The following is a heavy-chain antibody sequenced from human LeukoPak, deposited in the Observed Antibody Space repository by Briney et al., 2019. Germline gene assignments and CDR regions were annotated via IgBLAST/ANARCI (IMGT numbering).Heavy chain of an antibody. CDR1: GFTFSTYS. CDR3: ARGLFGSSYYDSSVGNWLDP. J-gene: IGHJ5*02. CDR2: ITDSSGTK. Sequence: WGSLRLSCAASGFTFSTYSMNWVRQAPGQGLEWVSFITDSSGTKYYAGSVQGRFTISRDNAKNLLYLEMSSLRVEDTAVYYCARGLFGSSYYDSSVGNWLDPWGQGTLVTVSS. D-gene: IGHD3-22*01. V-gene: IGHV3-48*04.